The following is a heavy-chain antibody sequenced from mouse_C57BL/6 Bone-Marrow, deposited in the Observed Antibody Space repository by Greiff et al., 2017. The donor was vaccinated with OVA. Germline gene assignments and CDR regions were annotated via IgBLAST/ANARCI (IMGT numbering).Heavy chain of an antibody. D-gene: IGHD1-1*01. J-gene: IGHJ2*01. Sequence: QVQLQQSGAELVRPGTSVKMSCKASGYTFTNYWIGWAKQRPGHGLEWIGDIYPGGGSTNYNEKFKGKATLTADTSSSTAYMQFSSLTSEDSAIYYCARSVYYGSDYWGQGTTLTVSS. V-gene: IGHV1-63*01. CDR1: GYTFTNYW. CDR2: IYPGGGST. CDR3: ARSVYYGSDY.